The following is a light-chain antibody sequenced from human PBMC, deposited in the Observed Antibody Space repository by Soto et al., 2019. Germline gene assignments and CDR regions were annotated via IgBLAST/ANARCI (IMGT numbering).Light chain of an antibody. J-gene: IGKJ1*01. CDR2: WAS. Sequence: DIMMTQSPDSLAVSLGERATIRCKSSQNILSSSKSRNYLAWYQQKPGQSPKLIIYWASTRESGVPDRFSGSGSGTDFTLAIISLQAEDVAVYFCQQYYTTPWTFGQGTKVEIK. CDR3: QQYYTTPWT. V-gene: IGKV4-1*01. CDR1: QNILSSSKSRNY.